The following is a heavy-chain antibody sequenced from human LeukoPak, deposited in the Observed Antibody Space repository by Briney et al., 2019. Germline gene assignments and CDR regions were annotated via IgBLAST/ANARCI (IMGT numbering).Heavy chain of an antibody. CDR3: AKAGLSGGYFDY. V-gene: IGHV3-23*01. J-gene: IGHJ4*02. D-gene: IGHD3-10*01. CDR1: EFPFSNYA. CDR2: ISGSAGST. Sequence: GGSLRLSCAASEFPFSNYAMSWVRHAPGQGLEWVSAISGSAGSTSYADSVKGRFTVSRDNSQNALFLQMDSLRAEDTAIYYCAKAGLSGGYFDYWGQGTLVTVSS.